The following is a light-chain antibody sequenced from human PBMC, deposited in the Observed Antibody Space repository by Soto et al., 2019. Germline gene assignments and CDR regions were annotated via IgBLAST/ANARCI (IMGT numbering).Light chain of an antibody. V-gene: IGLV1-44*01. CDR1: SSNIGSNT. Sequence: QSVLTQPPSASGTPGQRVTISCSGSSSNIGSNTVNCYQHFPGTAPKILIFSNNQRPSGVPDRFSGSKSGTSASLAISGLQSEDEADYYCAEWDDSLNGAVFGGGTKLTVL. J-gene: IGLJ7*01. CDR2: SNN. CDR3: AEWDDSLNGAV.